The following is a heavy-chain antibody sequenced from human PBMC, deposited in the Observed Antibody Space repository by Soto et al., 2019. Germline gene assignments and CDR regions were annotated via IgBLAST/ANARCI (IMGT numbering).Heavy chain of an antibody. CDR2: ISWDSGCI. CDR1: GFRFDEYA. D-gene: IGHD2-21*01. J-gene: IGHJ4*02. Sequence: QLVESGGGLVQPGRSLRLSCVASGFRFDEYAIHWVRQAPGKGLEWVSGISWDSGCINYAGSVRGRFTVSRDNAKNSLYLHMTSLRSEDTAFYYCAKIVTRHSLVPVFDQWGQGALVSVSS. V-gene: IGHV3-9*01. CDR3: AKIVTRHSLVPVFDQ.